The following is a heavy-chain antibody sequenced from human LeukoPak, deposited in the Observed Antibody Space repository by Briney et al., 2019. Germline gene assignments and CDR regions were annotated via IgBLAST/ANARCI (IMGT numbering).Heavy chain of an antibody. CDR2: VDPEDGET. D-gene: IGHD3-16*01. CDR3: ATEGAYNWFDP. J-gene: IGHJ5*02. Sequence: ASVKISCKVSGYTFTDYYMHWVQQAPGKGLEWMGLVDPEDGETIYAEKFQGRVTITADTSTGTAYMELSSLRSEDTAVYYCATEGAYNWFDPWGQGTLVTVSS. CDR1: GYTFTDYY. V-gene: IGHV1-69-2*01.